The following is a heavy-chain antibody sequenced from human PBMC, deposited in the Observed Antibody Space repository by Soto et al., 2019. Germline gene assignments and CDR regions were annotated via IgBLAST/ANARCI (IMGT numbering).Heavy chain of an antibody. CDR3: AKDRGWGGAPGTLWDFDL. J-gene: IGHJ2*01. V-gene: IGHV3-9*01. Sequence: EMQLVESGGGLVQPGRSLRLSCAASGFTFDDYVMHWVRQGPGKGLEWVSSITWNSGTIDYADSVKGRFTISRDNTKCSLYLQLNSLRTEDTAFYYCAKDRGWGGAPGTLWDFDLWGRGTLVTVSS. CDR1: GFTFDDYV. D-gene: IGHD6-13*01. CDR2: ITWNSGTI.